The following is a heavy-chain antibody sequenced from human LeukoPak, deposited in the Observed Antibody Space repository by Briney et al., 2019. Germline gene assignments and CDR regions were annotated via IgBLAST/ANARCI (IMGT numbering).Heavy chain of an antibody. J-gene: IGHJ6*03. CDR3: ARENWRGYDAVLDYYYMDV. Sequence: GGSLRLSCAASGFTFDDYGMSWVRQAPGKGLEWVSGINWNGGSTGYADSVKGRFTISRDNAKNSLYLQMNSLRAEDTALYYCARENWRGYDAVLDYYYMDVWGKGTTVTVSS. V-gene: IGHV3-20*04. D-gene: IGHD5-12*01. CDR2: INWNGGST. CDR1: GFTFDDYG.